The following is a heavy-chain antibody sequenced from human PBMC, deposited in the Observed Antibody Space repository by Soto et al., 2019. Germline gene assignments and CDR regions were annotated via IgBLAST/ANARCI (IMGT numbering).Heavy chain of an antibody. Sequence: EVQVVESGGGLVQPGGSPRLSCAASGFTFSNFWMSWVRQAPGKGLEWVANIKPDGSAQYYVDSVKGRFTISRDNAKNSLYLQMNSLRVEDTAVYYCTRERLDNYWGQGTLVSVSS. V-gene: IGHV3-7*01. CDR1: GFTFSNFW. J-gene: IGHJ4*02. CDR2: IKPDGSAQ. D-gene: IGHD4-17*01. CDR3: TRERLDNY.